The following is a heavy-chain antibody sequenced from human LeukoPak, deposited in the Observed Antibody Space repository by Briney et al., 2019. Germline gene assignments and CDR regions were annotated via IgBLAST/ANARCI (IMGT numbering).Heavy chain of an antibody. CDR2: ISYDGSNK. CDR3: ARDNSALDY. D-gene: IGHD4-11*01. CDR1: GFTFSSYA. V-gene: IGHV3-30*04. J-gene: IGHJ4*02. Sequence: PGGSLRLSCAASGFTFSSYAMHWVRQAPGKGLEWVAVISYDGSNKYYADSVKGRFTISRDNSKNTLYPQMNSLRAEDTAVYYCARDNSALDYWGQGTLVTVSS.